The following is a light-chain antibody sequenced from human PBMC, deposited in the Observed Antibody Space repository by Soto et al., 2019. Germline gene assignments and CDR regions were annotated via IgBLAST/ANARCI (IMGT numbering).Light chain of an antibody. CDR3: QQYGRSPYT. J-gene: IGKJ2*01. CDR1: QSVSSSY. Sequence: EIVLTQSPGTLSLSPGERATLSCRASQSVSSSYLAWYQQNPGQAPRLLIYGASSRATGIPDRFSGSGSGSEFTLSISRLEPEDFAVYYCQQYGRSPYTFGQGTKLEIK. CDR2: GAS. V-gene: IGKV3-20*01.